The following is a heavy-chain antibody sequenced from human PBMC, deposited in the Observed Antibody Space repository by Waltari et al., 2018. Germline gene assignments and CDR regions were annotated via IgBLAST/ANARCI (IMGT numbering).Heavy chain of an antibody. V-gene: IGHV3-30*18. CDR2: ILYHGNKE. CDR3: AKDWAVERNYYYYMDV. CDR1: GFGFRRNG. D-gene: IGHD2-15*01. Sequence: QVQLVDSGGGVVQPGRALGPPRSASGFGFRRNGMYWVHQAPGKGLGWVALILYHGNKEFYADSVKGRFTITRDNSKNTLYLQMTSLRADDTAIYYCAKDWAVERNYYYYMDVWGVGTTVTVSS. J-gene: IGHJ6*03.